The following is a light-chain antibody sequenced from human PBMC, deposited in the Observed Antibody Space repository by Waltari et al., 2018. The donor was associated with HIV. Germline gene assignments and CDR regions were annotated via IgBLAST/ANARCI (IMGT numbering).Light chain of an antibody. V-gene: IGLV2-8*01. J-gene: IGLJ3*02. CDR2: EVN. CDR3: NSYAGSNNWV. CDR1: SSDVGGSKY. Sequence: QSALTQPPSASGSPGQSVTISCTGTSSDVGGSKYVSWYQQYPGKAPKLMIYEVNTRPSGVPDRFSGSQSANTASLTVSGLPADDEADYYCNSYAGSNNWVFGGGTKLTVL.